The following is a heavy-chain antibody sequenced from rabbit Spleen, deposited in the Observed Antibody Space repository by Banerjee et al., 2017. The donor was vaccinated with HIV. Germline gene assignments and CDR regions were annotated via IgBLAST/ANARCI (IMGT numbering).Heavy chain of an antibody. CDR1: GFSFSFSSY. J-gene: IGHJ6*01. CDR2: IEVGSSDFT. Sequence: QEQLVESGGGLVQPTGSLTLTCKASGFSFSFSSYMCWVRQAPGKGLEWIACIEVGSSDFTYFATWAKGRFTISKTSSTTVTLQVTRLTAADTATYFCARDTSSSFSSYGMDLWGQGTLVTVS. CDR3: ARDTSSSFSSYGMDL. D-gene: IGHD1-1*01. V-gene: IGHV1S45*01.